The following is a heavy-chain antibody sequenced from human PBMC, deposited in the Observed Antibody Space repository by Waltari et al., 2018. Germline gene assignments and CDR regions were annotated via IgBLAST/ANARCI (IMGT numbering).Heavy chain of an antibody. CDR1: GGSISSSSYY. V-gene: IGHV4-39*07. D-gene: IGHD3-10*01. Sequence: QLPLQESGPGLVKPSETLSLTCTVSGGSISSSSYYWGWLRPPPGKGLEWIGSIYYSGSTYYNPSLKSRVTISVDTSKNQFSLKRSSVTAADTAVYYCARTGITMVQGGDYWGQGTLVTVSS. CDR2: IYYSGST. J-gene: IGHJ4*02. CDR3: ARTGITMVQGGDY.